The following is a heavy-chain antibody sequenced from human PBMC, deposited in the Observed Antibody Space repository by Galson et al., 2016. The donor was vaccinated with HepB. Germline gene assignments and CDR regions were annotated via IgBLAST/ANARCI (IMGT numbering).Heavy chain of an antibody. V-gene: IGHV3-7*04. CDR2: IKEDGSEK. D-gene: IGHD3-16*01. CDR3: TRDIDAFGGVME. CDR1: GFTLSRYW. Sequence: SLRLSCAGSGFTLSRYWMSWVRQAPGKGLEWVANIKEDGSEKKYVDSVKGRFTISRDNAKNSVYLQMNSLRAEDTAGYYCTRDIDAFGGVMEWGQGTLVTISS. J-gene: IGHJ4*02.